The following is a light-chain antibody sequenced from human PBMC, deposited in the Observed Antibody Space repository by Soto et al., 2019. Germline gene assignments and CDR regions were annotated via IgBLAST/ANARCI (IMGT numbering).Light chain of an antibody. V-gene: IGKV3-20*01. CDR1: QSVSSSY. CDR2: GAS. Sequence: EIVLTQPPGTLSLSPGERATLSCRASQSVSSSYLAWYQQKPGQAPRLLIYGASSRATGIPYRFSGSGSGTDFTLTISRLEPEDFAVYYCQQYGSSPRTFGQGTKVEIK. CDR3: QQYGSSPRT. J-gene: IGKJ1*01.